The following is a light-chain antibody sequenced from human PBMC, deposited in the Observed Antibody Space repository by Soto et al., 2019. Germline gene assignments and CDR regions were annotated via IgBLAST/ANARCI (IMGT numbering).Light chain of an antibody. V-gene: IGKV3-11*01. CDR1: HNVNDY. CDR2: DAS. CDR3: QQRSDWPPFT. J-gene: IGKJ2*01. Sequence: EVVLTQSPATLSLSPGERATLSCRASHNVNDYLAWYQQKPGQAPRLLIYDASKRATGLPARFSGSGSGTDLTLTISSLEAEDSAVYYCQQRSDWPPFTFGQGTKVEIK.